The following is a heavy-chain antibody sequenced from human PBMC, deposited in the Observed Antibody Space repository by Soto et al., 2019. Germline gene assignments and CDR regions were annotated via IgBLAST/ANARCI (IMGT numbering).Heavy chain of an antibody. V-gene: IGHV3-23*01. J-gene: IGHJ5*02. CDR3: ANHLGDSNSVSFRWLDP. CDR2: TSGSGVGT. Sequence: EVQLLESGGGLVQPGGSLRLSCAASGFSFSSYAMSWVRQAPWKGLAWVSGTSGSGVGTYYPDSVKGRFSISRDNSKNTLYLQMNSLRAEDTAVYYCANHLGDSNSVSFRWLDPWGQGTLVTVSS. CDR1: GFSFSSYA. D-gene: IGHD6-13*01.